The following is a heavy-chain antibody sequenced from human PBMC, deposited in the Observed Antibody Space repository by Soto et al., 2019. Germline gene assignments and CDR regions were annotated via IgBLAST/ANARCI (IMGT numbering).Heavy chain of an antibody. CDR1: GYTFTSYG. J-gene: IGHJ3*01. CDR3: SRHVYYGLLRGAFDF. D-gene: IGHD3-9*01. CDR2: ISAFNGDT. Sequence: QVQLVQSGAEVKKPGASVKVSCKASGYTFTSYGISWVRQAPAQGLEGMGWISAFNGDTNYAQTLQGRVTMTADTSTSTAYMELRSLRSDDTAVYYCSRHVYYGLLRGAFDFWGQGTMVTVSS. V-gene: IGHV1-18*01.